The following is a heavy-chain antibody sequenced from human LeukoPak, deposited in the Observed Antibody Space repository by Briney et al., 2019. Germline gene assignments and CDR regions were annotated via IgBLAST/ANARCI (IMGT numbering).Heavy chain of an antibody. J-gene: IGHJ4*02. CDR3: ARTGGGIDY. D-gene: IGHD3-16*01. V-gene: IGHV5-51*01. CDR2: FYPGDYDT. CDR1: GSIFTSYW. Sequence: GASLQISCQCSGSIFTSYWIGGGRQLPGKGLEWMGLFYPGDYDTTYSPSFQGQVPISADKSISTAYLQWSSLKPSDTAMYYCARTGGGIDYWGQGTLVTVSS.